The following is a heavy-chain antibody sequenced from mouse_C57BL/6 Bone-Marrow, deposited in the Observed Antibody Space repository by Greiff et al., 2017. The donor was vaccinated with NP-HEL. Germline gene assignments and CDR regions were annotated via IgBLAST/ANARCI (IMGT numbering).Heavy chain of an antibody. V-gene: IGHV1-72*01. D-gene: IGHD4-1*01. CDR1: GYTFTSYW. CDR2: IDPNSGGT. Sequence: QVQLQQPGAELVKPGASVKLSCKASGYTFTSYWMHWVKQRPGRGLEWIGRIDPNSGGTKYNEKFKSKATLTVDKPSSTAYMQLSSLTSEDSAVYYCARGGLSCPNWDGEYFDVWGTGTTVTVSS. J-gene: IGHJ1*03. CDR3: ARGGLSCPNWDGEYFDV.